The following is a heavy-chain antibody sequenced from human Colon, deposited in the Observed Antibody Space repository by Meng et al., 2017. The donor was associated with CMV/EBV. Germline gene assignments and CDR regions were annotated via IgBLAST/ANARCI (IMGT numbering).Heavy chain of an antibody. V-gene: IGHV3-53*01. J-gene: IGHJ4*02. CDR3: AREVGYYDWVYFDQ. Sequence: CAASGLIVSSNYMSWVRQAPGKGLEWVSVIHSGGSTYYADSVKGRFTISRDNSKNTVYLQMNSLRVEDTAVYYCAREVGYYDWVYFDQWGQGTLVTVSS. CDR2: IHSGGST. CDR1: GLIVSSNY. D-gene: IGHD3-9*01.